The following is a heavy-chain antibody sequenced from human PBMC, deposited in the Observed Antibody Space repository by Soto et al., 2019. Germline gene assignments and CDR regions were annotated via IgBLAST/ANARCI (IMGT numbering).Heavy chain of an antibody. CDR3: ARGRPEYYFDY. Sequence: GGSLRLSCAAPGFTLSSNYITWVRQAPGKGLEWVSVIHTEGSTGYADSVKGRFAISRDNPKNTLCLQMSSLRVEDTAVYYCARGRPEYYFDYWGPGTLVTVSS. V-gene: IGHV3-66*01. CDR2: IHTEGST. J-gene: IGHJ4*02. CDR1: GFTLSSNY.